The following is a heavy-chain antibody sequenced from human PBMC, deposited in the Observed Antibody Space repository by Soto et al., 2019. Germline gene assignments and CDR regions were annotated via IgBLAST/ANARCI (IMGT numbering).Heavy chain of an antibody. D-gene: IGHD2-21*02. CDR1: GDSITFNV. V-gene: IGHV4-59*12. J-gene: IGHJ6*02. CDR3: AREDDGGDRDYYGLDV. CDR2: VFHTGNT. Sequence: SESLSLTCTVSGDSITFNVGSWIRQPPGKGLEWIGYVFHTGNTDYNPSLKSRVTISVDTSKNRLSLKLDSVTAADTAVYYCAREDDGGDRDYYGLDVWGQGTTVTVSS.